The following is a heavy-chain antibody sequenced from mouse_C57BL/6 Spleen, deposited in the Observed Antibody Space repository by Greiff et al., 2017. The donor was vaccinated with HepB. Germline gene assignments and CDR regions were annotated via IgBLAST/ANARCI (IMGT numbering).Heavy chain of an antibody. V-gene: IGHV1-15*01. CDR2: IDPETGGT. Sequence: QVHVKQSGAELVRPGASVTLSCKASGYTFTDYEMHWVKQTPVHGLEWIGAIDPETGGTAYNQKFKGKAILTADKSSSTAYMELRSLTSEDSAVYYCTRGPVRDDWGQGTTLTVSS. D-gene: IGHD2-2*01. J-gene: IGHJ2*01. CDR1: GYTFTDYE. CDR3: TRGPVRDD.